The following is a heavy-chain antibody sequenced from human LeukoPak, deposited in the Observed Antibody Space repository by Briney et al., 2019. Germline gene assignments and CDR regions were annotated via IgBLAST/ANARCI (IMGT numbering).Heavy chain of an antibody. CDR1: GFTFSSYA. D-gene: IGHD2-2*01. Sequence: GGSLRLSCAASGFTFSSYAMHWVRQAPGKGLEWVAVISYDGSNKYYADSVKGRFTISRDNSKNTLYPQMNSLRAEDTAVYYCANLLRSQLLTPVDYWGQGTLVTVSS. J-gene: IGHJ4*02. CDR2: ISYDGSNK. CDR3: ANLLRSQLLTPVDY. V-gene: IGHV3-30-3*01.